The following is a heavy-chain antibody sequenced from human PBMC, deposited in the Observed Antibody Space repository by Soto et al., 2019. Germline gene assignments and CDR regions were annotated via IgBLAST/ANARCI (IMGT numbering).Heavy chain of an antibody. CDR1: GYTFTSYD. D-gene: IGHD3-3*01. CDR3: STDTLFGAVIRPFEY. Sequence: ASVKVSCKASGYTFTSYDITWVRQATLQGLEWRGCLNPNSGNKGSAQKFQGRVTMTEDTSTDTAYMELISLRSEDTAVYFCSTDTLFGAVIRPFEYWGQGTLVTVSS. CDR2: LNPNSGNK. V-gene: IGHV1-8*01. J-gene: IGHJ4*02.